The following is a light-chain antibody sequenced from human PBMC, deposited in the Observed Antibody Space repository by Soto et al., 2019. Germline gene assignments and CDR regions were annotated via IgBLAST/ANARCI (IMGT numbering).Light chain of an antibody. CDR3: GSWDSSLSAYV. V-gene: IGLV1-51*01. CDR2: DDN. J-gene: IGLJ1*01. Sequence: QSALTQPPSVSAAPGQKVTISCSGSSSNIGGNSVSWYQQLPGTAPKLLIYDDNKRPSGIPDRFSGSKSGTSATLGITGFXTGDEADYYCGSWDSSLSAYVFGTGTKVTV. CDR1: SSNIGGNS.